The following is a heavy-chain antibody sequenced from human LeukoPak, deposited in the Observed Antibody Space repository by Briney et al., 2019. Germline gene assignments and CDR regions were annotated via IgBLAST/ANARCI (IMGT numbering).Heavy chain of an antibody. V-gene: IGHV3-33*06. CDR2: IWYDGSNK. Sequence: GRSLRLSCAASGFTFSSYGMHWVRQAPGKGLEWVAVIWYDGSNKYYADSVKGRFTISRDNSKNTLYLQMNSLRVEDTAVYYCAKSLSDTGRTRFDAFDIWGQGTMVTVSS. J-gene: IGHJ3*02. D-gene: IGHD3-3*01. CDR3: AKSLSDTGRTRFDAFDI. CDR1: GFTFSSYG.